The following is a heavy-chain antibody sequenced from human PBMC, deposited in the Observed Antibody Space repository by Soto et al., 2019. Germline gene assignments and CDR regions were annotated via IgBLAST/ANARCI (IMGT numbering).Heavy chain of an antibody. CDR3: ARTGGMDV. CDR2: INYSGST. V-gene: IGHV4-34*01. J-gene: IGHJ6*02. CDR1: GGSFSGYY. Sequence: QVQLQPWGAGLLKPSETLSLTCAVYGGSFSGYYWSWLRQPPGKGPEWIGEINYSGSTKYNPSLESRVTRSVDTSKNQFSLKLNSVSAADTAVYYCARTGGMDVWSQGATVTVSS.